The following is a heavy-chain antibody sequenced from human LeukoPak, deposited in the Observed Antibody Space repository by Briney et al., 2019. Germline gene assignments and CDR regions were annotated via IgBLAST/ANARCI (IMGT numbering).Heavy chain of an antibody. Sequence: VASVKVSFKASGGTFSSYAISWVRQAAGQGLEWMGGIITIFGKANYVQKFKGRVTITADESTRTAYMELSSLRSEDTAVYYCAVIAAAAATNFDYWGQGTLVTVSS. CDR2: IITIFGKA. V-gene: IGHV1-69*13. D-gene: IGHD6-13*01. J-gene: IGHJ4*02. CDR3: AVIAAAAATNFDY. CDR1: GGTFSSYA.